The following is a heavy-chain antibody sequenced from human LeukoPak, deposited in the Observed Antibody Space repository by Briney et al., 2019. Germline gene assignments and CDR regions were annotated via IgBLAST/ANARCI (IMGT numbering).Heavy chain of an antibody. J-gene: IGHJ3*02. CDR3: ARDLSYDSSGYYRNDVFDI. CDR1: GYTFTSYG. V-gene: IGHV1-18*01. D-gene: IGHD3-22*01. CDR2: ISAYNGNT. Sequence: GASVKVSCKASGYTFTSYGISWVRQAPGQGLEWMGWISAYNGNTNYAQKLQGRVTMTTDTSTSTAYMELRSLRSDDTAVYYCARDLSYDSSGYYRNDVFDIWGQGTMVTVSS.